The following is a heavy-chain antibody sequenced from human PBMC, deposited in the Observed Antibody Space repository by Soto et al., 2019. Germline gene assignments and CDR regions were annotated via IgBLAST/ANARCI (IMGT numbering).Heavy chain of an antibody. CDR1: GGSITSANW. J-gene: IGHJ5*02. CDR2: ISHSGIT. CDR3: ARVLRGWFDP. Sequence: LSLTCAVSGGSITSANWWTWVRQPPGGGLEWIGEISHSGITNYKASLKSRVTMSVDKTKNDVSLKLTSVTAADTAVYYCARVLRGWFDPWGQGTQVPVSS. V-gene: IGHV4-4*02.